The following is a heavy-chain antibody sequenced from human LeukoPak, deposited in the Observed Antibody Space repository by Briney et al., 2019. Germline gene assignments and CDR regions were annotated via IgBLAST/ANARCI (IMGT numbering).Heavy chain of an antibody. CDR1: GGSISSYY. CDR2: IYTSGST. J-gene: IGHJ1*01. Sequence: SATLSLTCTVSGGSISSYYWSWIRQPAGKGLEWIGRIYTSGSTNYNPSLKSRVTISVDKSKNQFSLKLSSVTAADTAVYYCARDYGGGYAEYFQHWGQGTLVTVSS. V-gene: IGHV4-4*07. D-gene: IGHD4-23*01. CDR3: ARDYGGGYAEYFQH.